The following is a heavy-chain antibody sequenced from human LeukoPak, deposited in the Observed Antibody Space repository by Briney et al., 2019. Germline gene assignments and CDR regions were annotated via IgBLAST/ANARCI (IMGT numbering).Heavy chain of an antibody. J-gene: IGHJ6*01. Sequence: PGGSLRLSCTPSGLTVSSNYMSWVRQAPGRGLEWVSVIYSDYSIYYADSVKSGFTISSDNYKNTVYLQMNSMRAADTAVDYFAREALGSRRLPYGLEARGQGTPV. CDR1: GLTVSSNY. CDR2: IYSDYSI. V-gene: IGHV3-53*01. D-gene: IGHD6-13*01. CDR3: AREALGSRRLPYGLEA.